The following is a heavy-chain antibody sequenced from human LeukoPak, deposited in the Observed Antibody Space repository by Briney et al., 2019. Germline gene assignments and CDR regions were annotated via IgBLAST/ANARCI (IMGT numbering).Heavy chain of an antibody. V-gene: IGHV1-8*02. D-gene: IGHD1-1*01. CDR2: MNPNSGNT. J-gene: IGHJ6*03. CDR3: ARALYNYWGKPFVYYMDV. CDR1: GYTFTSYD. Sequence: ASVKVSCKAPGYTFTSYDINWVRQATGQGLEWMGWMNPNSGNTRYAQKFHGSVTMPRNTHISPAYMQLSSQRSEDTSVYYCARALYNYWGKPFVYYMDVWGKGTTVTVSS.